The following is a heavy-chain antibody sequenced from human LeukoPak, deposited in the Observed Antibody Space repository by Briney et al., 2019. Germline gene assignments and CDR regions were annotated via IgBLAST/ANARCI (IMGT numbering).Heavy chain of an antibody. CDR3: AKTTTGYSSGRYPGWPVDY. V-gene: IGHV3-23*01. D-gene: IGHD6-19*01. J-gene: IGHJ4*02. Sequence: GGSLRLSCAASVFTLSSYAVSWVRQAPGEALEGVSAIIGSSGGTFCADCVKGLFNISRENSKTTLYLQMNSLSTEDTAVYYCAKTTTGYSSGRYPGWPVDYWGQGTLVTVSS. CDR1: VFTLSSYA. CDR2: IIGSSGGT.